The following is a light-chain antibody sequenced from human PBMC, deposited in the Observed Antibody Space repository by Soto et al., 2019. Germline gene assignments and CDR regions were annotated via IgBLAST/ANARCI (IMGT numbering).Light chain of an antibody. CDR3: QQYNNWLPGT. J-gene: IGKJ2*02. V-gene: IGKV3D-15*01. CDR2: GAS. CDR1: QSVSSN. Sequence: EIVMTQSPATLSVSPGERATLSCRASQSVSSNLAWYQQKPGQAPRLLIYGASTRATGIPARFSGSGSGTEFTLTISSLQSEDFAVYYCQQYNNWLPGTFGQGTKLEI.